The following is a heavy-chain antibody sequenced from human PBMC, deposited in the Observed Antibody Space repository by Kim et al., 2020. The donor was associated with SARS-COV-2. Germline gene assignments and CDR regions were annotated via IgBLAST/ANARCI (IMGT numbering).Heavy chain of an antibody. CDR2: IHYTGPT. CDR3: ARRREAEDYLDY. Sequence: SETLSLTCTVSGDSISSENHYWDWVRQPPYKGLEWIAAIHYTGPTYYNPSLESRVSISLDTSENRFSLKLTSVTAADVAVYYCARRREAEDYLDYWGQGTLVTVSS. V-gene: IGHV4-39*01. J-gene: IGHJ4*02. CDR1: GDSISSENHY.